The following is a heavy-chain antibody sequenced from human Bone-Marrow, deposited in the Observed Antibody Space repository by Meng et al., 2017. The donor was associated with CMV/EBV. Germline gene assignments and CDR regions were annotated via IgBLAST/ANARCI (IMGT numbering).Heavy chain of an antibody. J-gene: IGHJ6*02. CDR1: RVTFSNYS. V-gene: IGHV3-48*04. CDR2: ISSSSSSI. D-gene: IGHD2-2*01. Sequence: GESLKILCAGSRVTFSNYSMNCVRQAPGKGLEWLSYISSSSSSIYYADSVKGRFTISRDNAKSSLYLQMNNLRAEDTAVYYCARAGSCTRTTCYYGTDVWGQGTTVTVSS. CDR3: ARAGSCTRTTCYYGTDV.